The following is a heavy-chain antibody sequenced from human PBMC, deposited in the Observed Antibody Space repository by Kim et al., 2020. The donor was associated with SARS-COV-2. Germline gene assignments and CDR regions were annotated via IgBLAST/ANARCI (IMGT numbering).Heavy chain of an antibody. CDR3: ARVGTGYDTSGYPDY. Sequence: PSLKGRVTISVDTSKNQFSLKLRSVTAADTAVYYCARVGTGYDTSGYPDYWGQGTLVTVSS. J-gene: IGHJ4*02. D-gene: IGHD3-22*01. V-gene: IGHV4-59*01.